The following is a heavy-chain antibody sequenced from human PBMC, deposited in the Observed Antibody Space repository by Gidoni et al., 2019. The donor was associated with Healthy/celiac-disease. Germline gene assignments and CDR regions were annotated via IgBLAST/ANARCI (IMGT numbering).Heavy chain of an antibody. CDR3: ASHTIFGEGPYYYYGMDV. D-gene: IGHD3-3*01. Sequence: EVQLLESGGGLVQPGGSLRLSCAASGFTFSSYAMSWVRQAPGKGLEWVSAISGSGGSTYYADSVKGRFTISRDNSKNTLYLQMNSLRAEDTAVYYCASHTIFGEGPYYYYGMDVWGQGTTVTVSS. V-gene: IGHV3-23*01. CDR1: GFTFSSYA. CDR2: ISGSGGST. J-gene: IGHJ6*02.